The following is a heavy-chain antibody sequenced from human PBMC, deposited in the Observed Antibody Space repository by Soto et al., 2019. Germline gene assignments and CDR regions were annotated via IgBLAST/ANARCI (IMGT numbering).Heavy chain of an antibody. CDR1: GFTFSSYA. CDR3: AKDPGLGSSTGYYYYYGMDV. Sequence: GGSLRLSCAASGFTFSSYAMSWVRQAPGKGLEWVSAISGSGGSTYYADSVKGRFTISRDNSKNTLYLQMNSLRAEDTAVYYCAKDPGLGSSTGYYYYYGMDVWGQGTTVTVSS. D-gene: IGHD2-2*01. V-gene: IGHV3-23*01. J-gene: IGHJ6*02. CDR2: ISGSGGST.